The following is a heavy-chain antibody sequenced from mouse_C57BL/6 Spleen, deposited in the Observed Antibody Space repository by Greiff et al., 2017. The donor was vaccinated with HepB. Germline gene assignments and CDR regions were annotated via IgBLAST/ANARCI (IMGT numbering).Heavy chain of an antibody. D-gene: IGHD1-1*01. CDR3: ADYGSSYDYAMDY. V-gene: IGHV1-69*01. CDR2: IDPSDSYT. Sequence: VQLQQSGAELVMPGASVKLSCKASGYTFTSYWMHWVKQRPGQGLEWIGEIDPSDSYTNYNQKFKGKSTLTVDKSSSTAYMQLSSLTSEDSAVYYCADYGSSYDYAMDYWGQGTSVTVSS. J-gene: IGHJ4*01. CDR1: GYTFTSYW.